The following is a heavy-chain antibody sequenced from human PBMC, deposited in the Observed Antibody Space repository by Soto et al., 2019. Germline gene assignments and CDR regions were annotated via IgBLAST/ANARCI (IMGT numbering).Heavy chain of an antibody. J-gene: IGHJ3*01. CDR1: GFPFSSYW. D-gene: IGHD3-22*01. Sequence: PGGSLRLSCAASGFPFSSYWMSWVRQAPGKGLEWVANIKQDGSEKYYVDSVKGRFTISRDNAKNSLHLQMNNLRAEDTAVYYCARGDYYDSSGSFADAFDVWGLGTMVTVSS. CDR2: IKQDGSEK. CDR3: ARGDYYDSSGSFADAFDV. V-gene: IGHV3-7*05.